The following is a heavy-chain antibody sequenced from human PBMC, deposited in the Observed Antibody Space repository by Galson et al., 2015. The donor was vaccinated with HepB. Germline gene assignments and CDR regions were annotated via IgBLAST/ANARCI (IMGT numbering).Heavy chain of an antibody. CDR1: GFAFTSYS. Sequence: SLRLSCAASGFAFTSYSMNWVRQAPGKGLEWISYISSSSGSIDYADSVTGRFTISRDNAKNSLYLQMNSLRDEDTAVYYCARERGDVLLWFGYLLYGNYFDYWGQGTPVAVSS. CDR2: ISSSSGSI. D-gene: IGHD3-10*01. V-gene: IGHV3-48*02. CDR3: ARERGDVLLWFGYLLYGNYFDY. J-gene: IGHJ4*02.